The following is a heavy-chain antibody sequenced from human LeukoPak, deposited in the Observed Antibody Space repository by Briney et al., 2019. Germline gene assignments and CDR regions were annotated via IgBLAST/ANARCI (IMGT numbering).Heavy chain of an antibody. CDR1: GGSISTYY. CDR3: TRESGPYCPFGY. Sequence: PSETLSLTCTVSGGSISTYYWSWIRQPPGKGLEWIGFIYYSGSTNYNPSLIGRVIMSLDESRNQLSLTLTSVTAADTAMYYCTRESGPYCPFGYWGQGTLVVVPS. D-gene: IGHD1-26*01. J-gene: IGHJ4*02. V-gene: IGHV4-59*12. CDR2: IYYSGST.